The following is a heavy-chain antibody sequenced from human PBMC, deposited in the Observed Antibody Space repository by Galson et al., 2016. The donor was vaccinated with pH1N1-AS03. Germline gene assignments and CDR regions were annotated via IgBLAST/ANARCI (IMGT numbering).Heavy chain of an antibody. CDR2: IGTSSTYI. CDR1: GFIFSAYP. CDR3: ARDRGWNYGGLDL. Sequence: SLRLSCAASGFIFSAYPMNWVRQAPGKGLEWVSSIGTSSTYIYYADSVKGRFTISRDNMKKSLYLQLNSLRAEDTGIYYCARDRGWNYGGLDLWGQGTLVTVSS. V-gene: IGHV3-21*01. J-gene: IGHJ5*02. D-gene: IGHD1-7*01.